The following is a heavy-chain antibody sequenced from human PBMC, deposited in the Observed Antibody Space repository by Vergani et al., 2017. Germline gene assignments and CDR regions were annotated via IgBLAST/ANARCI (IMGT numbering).Heavy chain of an antibody. V-gene: IGHV4-30-4*07. CDR3: ARGRYMTTVTRFDY. Sequence: QVQLQESGPGLVKPSQTLSLTCAVSGGSISSGGYYWSWIRQPPGKGLEWIGSIYHSGSTHYNPSLKSRVTISVDTSKNQFSLKLSSVTAADTAVYYCARGRYMTTVTRFDYGGQGTLVTVSS. D-gene: IGHD4-17*01. J-gene: IGHJ4*02. CDR2: IYHSGST. CDR1: GGSISSGGYY.